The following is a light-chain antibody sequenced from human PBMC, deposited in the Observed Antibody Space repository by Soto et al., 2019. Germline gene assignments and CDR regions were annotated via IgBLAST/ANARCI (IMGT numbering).Light chain of an antibody. CDR1: SSNIGTGYD. J-gene: IGLJ1*01. V-gene: IGLV1-40*01. Sequence: QSVLTQPPSVSGAPGQRVTISCTGSSSNIGTGYDVHWYQQLPGTAPKLLIYANNNRPSGVPDRFSGPKSGTSASLAITGLQAEDEADYYCQSYDSSLTGRYVFGTGTKVTVL. CDR2: ANN. CDR3: QSYDSSLTGRYV.